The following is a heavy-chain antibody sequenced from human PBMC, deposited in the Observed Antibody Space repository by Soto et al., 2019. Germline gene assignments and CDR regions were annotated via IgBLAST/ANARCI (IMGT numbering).Heavy chain of an antibody. V-gene: IGHV4-39*01. CDR3: AIQGAYFLESSGYEFDY. CDR2: IYYSGST. D-gene: IGHD3-22*01. J-gene: IGHJ4*02. Sequence: PSETLSLTCTVSGGSITSSSYYWGWIRQPPGKGLEWIGSIYYSGSTYYNPSLKSRVSMSVDTSKNQFSLKLSSVTAADTAVYHWAIQGAYFLESSGYEFDYWGQGTLVTVSS. CDR1: GGSITSSSYY.